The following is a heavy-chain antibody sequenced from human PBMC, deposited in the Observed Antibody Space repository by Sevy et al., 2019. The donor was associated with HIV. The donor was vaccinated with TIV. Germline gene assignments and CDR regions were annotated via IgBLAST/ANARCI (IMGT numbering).Heavy chain of an antibody. J-gene: IGHJ4*02. CDR3: ARHAPYSSSSEGGDYFDY. Sequence: SETLSLTCTVSGGSISSSSYYWGWIRQPPGKGLEWIGSIYYSGSTYYNPSLKSRVTISVDTSKNQFSLKLSSVTAADTAVYYFARHAPYSSSSEGGDYFDYWGQGTLVTVSS. V-gene: IGHV4-39*01. D-gene: IGHD6-6*01. CDR2: IYYSGST. CDR1: GGSISSSSYY.